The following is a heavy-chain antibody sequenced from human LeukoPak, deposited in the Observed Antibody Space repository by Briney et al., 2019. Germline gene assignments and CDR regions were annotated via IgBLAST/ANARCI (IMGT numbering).Heavy chain of an antibody. D-gene: IGHD3-16*01. Sequence: SETLSLTCTVSGGSISSYYWSWIRQPPGKGLEWIGYIYYTGSTNHNPSLKSRVTISVDTSKNQFSLKLSSVTAADTALYYCARGRGYFDYWDQGTLVTVSS. J-gene: IGHJ4*02. CDR1: GGSISSYY. V-gene: IGHV4-59*01. CDR3: ARGRGYFDY. CDR2: IYYTGST.